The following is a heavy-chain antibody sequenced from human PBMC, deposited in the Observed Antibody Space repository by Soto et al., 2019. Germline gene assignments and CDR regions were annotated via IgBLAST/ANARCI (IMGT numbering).Heavy chain of an antibody. D-gene: IGHD3-22*01. V-gene: IGHV3-21*01. CDR2: ISSSSSYI. CDR3: ARWLSYYYDSSGDAFDI. J-gene: IGHJ3*02. CDR1: GFTFSSYS. Sequence: EVQLVESGGGLVKPGGSLRLSCAASGFTFSSYSMNWVHQAPGKGLEWVSSISSSSSYIYYADSVKGRFTISRDNAKNSLYLQMNSLRAEDTAVYYCARWLSYYYDSSGDAFDIWGQGTMVTVSS.